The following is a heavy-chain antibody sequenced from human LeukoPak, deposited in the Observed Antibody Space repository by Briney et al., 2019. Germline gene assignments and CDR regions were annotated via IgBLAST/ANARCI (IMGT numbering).Heavy chain of an antibody. CDR3: GRAGYYDFWSGYYLNNWFDP. Sequence: ASVKVSCKASGYTFTSYAMHWVRQAPGQRLEWMGWINAGNGNTKYSQKFQGRVTITRDTSASTAYMELSSLRSEDTAVYYCGRAGYYDFWSGYYLNNWFDPWGQGTLVTVSS. D-gene: IGHD3-3*01. CDR1: GYTFTSYA. J-gene: IGHJ5*02. CDR2: INAGNGNT. V-gene: IGHV1-3*01.